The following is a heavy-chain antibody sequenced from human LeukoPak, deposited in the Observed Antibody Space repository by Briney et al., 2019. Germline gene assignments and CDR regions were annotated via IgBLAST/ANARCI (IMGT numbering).Heavy chain of an antibody. CDR2: MNPNSGNT. V-gene: IGHV1-8*01. D-gene: IGHD5-12*01. CDR3: AREGGHSGYDNDAFDI. CDR1: GYTLTRYD. Sequence: ASVTVSCKASGYTLTRYDINWVRQATGQGLEWMGWMNPNSGNTGYAQKFQGRVTMTRSTSISTAYMELSSLRSEDTAVYYCAREGGHSGYDNDAFDIWGQGTMVTVSS. J-gene: IGHJ3*02.